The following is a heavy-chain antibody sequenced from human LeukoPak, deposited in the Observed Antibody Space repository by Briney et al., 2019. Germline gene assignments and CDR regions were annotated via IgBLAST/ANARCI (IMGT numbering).Heavy chain of an antibody. V-gene: IGHV7-4-1*02. CDR3: ARVTFGAAFSGKPPYYYYYMDV. Sequence: ASVKVSCKASGYTFTSYAMNWVRQAPGQGLEWMGWINTNTGNPTYAQGFTGRFVFSLDTSVSTAYLQISSLKAEDTAVYYCARVTFGAAFSGKPPYYYYYMDVWGKGTTVTVSS. CDR2: INTNTGNP. J-gene: IGHJ6*03. CDR1: GYTFTSYA. D-gene: IGHD3-10*01.